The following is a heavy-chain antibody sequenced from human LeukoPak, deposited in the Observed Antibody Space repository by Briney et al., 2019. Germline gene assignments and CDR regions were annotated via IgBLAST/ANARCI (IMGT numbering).Heavy chain of an antibody. CDR2: INPSGGST. V-gene: IGHV1-46*01. CDR3: ERGQYYSDTINYYSRHDACDI. Sequence: ASVKVSCKASGYTFTSYYMHWVRQAPGQGLEWMGIINPSGGSTSYAQKFQGRVTMTRDMSTSTVYMELSSLRSEDTAVYYCERGQYYSDTINYYSRHDACDIWGQGTMVTVSS. CDR1: GYTFTSYY. D-gene: IGHD3-22*01. J-gene: IGHJ3*02.